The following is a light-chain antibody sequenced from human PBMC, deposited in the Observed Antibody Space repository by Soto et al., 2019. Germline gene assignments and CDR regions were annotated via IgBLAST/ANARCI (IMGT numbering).Light chain of an antibody. V-gene: IGLV2-14*01. CDR1: SSDVGGYNY. CDR2: DVS. CDR3: SSYTSSSKV. Sequence: QSALTQPASVSGSPGQSITISCTGTSSDVGGYNYVSWYQQHPGKAPKLMIYDVSNRPSGVSNRFSGSKSGNTASLTISGHQAEDEADYYCSSYTSSSKVFGGGTKLTVL. J-gene: IGLJ2*01.